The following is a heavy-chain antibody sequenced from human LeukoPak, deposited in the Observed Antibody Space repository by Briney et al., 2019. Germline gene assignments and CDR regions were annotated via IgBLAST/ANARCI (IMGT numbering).Heavy chain of an antibody. J-gene: IGHJ4*02. D-gene: IGHD3-22*01. CDR3: ARVTYYYDSSGYPPDY. Sequence: PGGSLRLSCAASGFTFSSHWMHWVRQAPGKGLVWVSRINSDGSSTSYADSVKGRFTISRDNAKNTLYLQMNSLRAEDTAVYYCARVTYYYDSSGYPPDYWGQETLVTVSS. CDR1: GFTFSSHW. V-gene: IGHV3-74*01. CDR2: INSDGSST.